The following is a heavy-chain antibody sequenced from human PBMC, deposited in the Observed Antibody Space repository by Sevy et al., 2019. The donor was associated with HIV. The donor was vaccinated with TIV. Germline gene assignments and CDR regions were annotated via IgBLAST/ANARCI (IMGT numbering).Heavy chain of an antibody. V-gene: IGHV1-18*01. Sequence: ASVKVSCKASGYTFTSYGISWVRQAPGQGLEWMGWISTFNVNTNNAQKFQGRVTMTTDTSTSTAYMELRSLRSADTAVYYCARDDCSSLSCHGSLLYWGQGTLVTVSS. CDR1: GYTFTSYG. CDR3: ARDDCSSLSCHGSLLY. CDR2: ISTFNVNT. J-gene: IGHJ1*01. D-gene: IGHD2-2*01.